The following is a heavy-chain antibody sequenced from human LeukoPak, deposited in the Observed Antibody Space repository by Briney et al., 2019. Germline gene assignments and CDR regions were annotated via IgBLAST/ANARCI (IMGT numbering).Heavy chain of an antibody. CDR3: ARDSRYSSRGFDP. CDR2: ISSSSSYI. J-gene: IGHJ5*02. CDR1: GFTFSSYS. V-gene: IGHV3-21*01. D-gene: IGHD6-13*01. Sequence: PGGSLRLSCAASGFTFSSYSMNWVRQAPGKGLEWVSSISSSSSYIYYADSVKGRFTISRDNAKNSLYLQMNGLRAEDTAVYYCARDSRYSSRGFDPWGQGTLVTVSS.